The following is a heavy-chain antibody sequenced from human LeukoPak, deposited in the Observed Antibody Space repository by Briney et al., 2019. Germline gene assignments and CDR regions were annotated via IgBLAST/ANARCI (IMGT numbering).Heavy chain of an antibody. CDR2: ISDSGGST. D-gene: IGHD4-17*01. V-gene: IGHV3-23*01. CDR1: GFTFSSYA. J-gene: IGHJ4*02. CDR3: AKDLKLTTAPSG. Sequence: PGGSLRLSCAASGFTFSSYAMSWVRQAPGKGLEWVSGISDSGGSTYYADSVKGRFTISRDNSKNTLYLQMNSLRAEDTAVYYCAKDLKLTTAPSGWGQGTLVTASS.